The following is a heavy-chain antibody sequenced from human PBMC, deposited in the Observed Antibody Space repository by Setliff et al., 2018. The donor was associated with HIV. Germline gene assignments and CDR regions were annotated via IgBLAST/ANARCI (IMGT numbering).Heavy chain of an antibody. CDR1: GYTFTSYA. V-gene: IGHV1-3*01. CDR2: INSGNGNT. CDR3: ARDKYYGSGTYQEGDAFDI. J-gene: IGHJ3*02. D-gene: IGHD3-10*01. Sequence: ASVKVSCKASGYTFTSYAMHWVRQAPGQRLERMGWINSGNGNTKYSQKFQGRITITRDTSASTAYKELSSLRSEDTAVYYCARDKYYGSGTYQEGDAFDIWGQGTRVTVSS.